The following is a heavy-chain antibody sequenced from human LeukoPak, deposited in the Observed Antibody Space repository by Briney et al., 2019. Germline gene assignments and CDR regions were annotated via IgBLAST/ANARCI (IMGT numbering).Heavy chain of an antibody. Sequence: SETLSLTCTVSGGSISDYYWSWIRQPPGKGLEWIGYIHNSGSPNYNPSLKSRVTISLDTSKSQFSLKLRSVTAADTAVYYCARDIGYSGMDVWGQGTTVTVSS. V-gene: IGHV4-59*01. CDR1: GGSISDYY. J-gene: IGHJ6*02. CDR2: IHNSGSP. CDR3: ARDIGYSGMDV.